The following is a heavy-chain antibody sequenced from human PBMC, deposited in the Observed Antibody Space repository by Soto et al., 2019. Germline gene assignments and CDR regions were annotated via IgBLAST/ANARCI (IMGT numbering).Heavy chain of an antibody. CDR3: AKAGAEYYNYYMDV. CDR1: GFTFTNYA. J-gene: IGHJ6*03. CDR2: TSGSGGYT. Sequence: GGSLRLSCTASGFTFTNYAMTWVRQAPGKGLEWVSSTSGSGGYTYYAESVRGRFTISRDNSNNRGYLQMNSLRAEDTAVYYCAKAGAEYYNYYMDVQGKGATVTVSS. V-gene: IGHV3-23*01.